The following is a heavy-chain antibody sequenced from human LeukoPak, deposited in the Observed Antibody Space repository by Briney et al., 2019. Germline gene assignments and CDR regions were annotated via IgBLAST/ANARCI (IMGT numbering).Heavy chain of an antibody. CDR3: ARDDGWADY. D-gene: IGHD1-26*01. CDR2: ISWNSGSI. Sequence: GRSLRLSCAASGFTFDDYAMHWVRQAPGKGLEWVSGISWNSGSIGYADSVKGRFTISRDNAKNSLYLQMNSLRAEDTAVYYCARDDGWADYWGQGTLVTVSS. V-gene: IGHV3-9*01. CDR1: GFTFDDYA. J-gene: IGHJ4*02.